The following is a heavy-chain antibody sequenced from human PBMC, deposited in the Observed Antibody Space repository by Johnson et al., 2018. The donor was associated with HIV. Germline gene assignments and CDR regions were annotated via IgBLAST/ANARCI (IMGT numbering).Heavy chain of an antibody. J-gene: IGHJ3*02. V-gene: IGHV3-30*14. CDR3: ARDFNSGSPDGAFDI. CDR1: GFTFSRYA. Sequence: VLLVESGGGVVQPGRSLRLSCAASGFTFSRYAMHWVRQAPGKGLEWVTLISYDGSNKYYADSVKGRFTISRDNSKNTLYLQMNSLRAEDTALYYCARDFNSGSPDGAFDIWGQGTLVIASS. CDR2: ISYDGSNK. D-gene: IGHD4-23*01.